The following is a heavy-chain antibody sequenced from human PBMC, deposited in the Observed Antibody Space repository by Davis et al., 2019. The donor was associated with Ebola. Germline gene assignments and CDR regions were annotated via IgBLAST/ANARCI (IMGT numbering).Heavy chain of an antibody. Sequence: GESLKISCAASGFSFSDYSMHWVRQAPGKGLEWVAVIWYDGSNKYYADSVKGRFTISRDNSKNTLYLQMNSLRAEDTAVYYCARDQVVVVPAAIDRYFDYWGQGTLVTVSS. CDR3: ARDQVVVVPAAIDRYFDY. CDR1: GFSFSDYS. D-gene: IGHD2-2*02. J-gene: IGHJ4*02. CDR2: IWYDGSNK. V-gene: IGHV3-33*08.